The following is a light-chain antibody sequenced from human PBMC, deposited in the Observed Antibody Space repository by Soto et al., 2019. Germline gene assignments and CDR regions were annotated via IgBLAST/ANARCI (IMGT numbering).Light chain of an antibody. J-gene: IGKJ4*01. Sequence: IVMTQSPATLSVSPGETATLSCRASQSIRSNLAWYRQKPGHSPRLLIYGASTRATGIPARFSGSGSGTEFTLTISSLQSEDFAVYYCQQYNDWLSFGGGTKVEIK. CDR1: QSIRSN. V-gene: IGKV3-15*01. CDR3: QQYNDWLS. CDR2: GAS.